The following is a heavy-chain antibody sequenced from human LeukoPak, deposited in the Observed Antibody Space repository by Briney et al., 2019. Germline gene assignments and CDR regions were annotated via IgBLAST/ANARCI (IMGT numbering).Heavy chain of an antibody. J-gene: IGHJ4*02. CDR1: GFTFSSYG. CDR3: ARGYRTFDD. Sequence: AGGSLRLSCAASGFTFSSYGMSWVRQAPGKGLEWVANIKQDGSEKYYVDSVKGRFTISRDNAKNSLYLQMNSLRADDTAVYYCARGYRTFDDWGQGTLVTVSS. CDR2: IKQDGSEK. D-gene: IGHD5-18*01. V-gene: IGHV3-7*03.